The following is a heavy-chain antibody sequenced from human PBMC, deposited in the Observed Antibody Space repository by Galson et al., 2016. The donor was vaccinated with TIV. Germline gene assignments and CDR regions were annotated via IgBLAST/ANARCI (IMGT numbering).Heavy chain of an antibody. CDR3: ARTTPPPVSSNGWNDAFDF. J-gene: IGHJ3*01. CDR2: VTGRSRST. D-gene: IGHD6-19*01. CDR1: GFTFSGYA. Sequence: AASGFTFSGYAMSWVRQAPGKGLEWVSVVTGRSRSTHYADSVRGRFTISRDNSRNTLSLQMNSLRVEDTAVYFCARTTPPPVSSNGWNDAFDFWGQGTIVTVSS. V-gene: IGHV3-23*01.